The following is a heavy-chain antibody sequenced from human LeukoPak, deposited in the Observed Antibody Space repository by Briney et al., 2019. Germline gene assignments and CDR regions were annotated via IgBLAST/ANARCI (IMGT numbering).Heavy chain of an antibody. V-gene: IGHV3-21*01. CDR3: ARDLGHYYDSSGYPY. CDR2: ISSSSYI. CDR1: GFTLSSYS. D-gene: IGHD3-22*01. J-gene: IGHJ4*02. Sequence: GGSLRVSCAASGFTLSSYSMNWVRQAPGNGLEWVSSISSSSYIYYADSVKGRFTISRDNAKNSLYLQMNSLRAEDTAVYYCARDLGHYYDSSGYPYWGQGTLVTVSS.